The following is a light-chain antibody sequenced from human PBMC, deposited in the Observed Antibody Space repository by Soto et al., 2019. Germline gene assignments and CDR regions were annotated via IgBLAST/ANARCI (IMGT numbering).Light chain of an antibody. CDR3: EEYNTFSFT. J-gene: IGKJ2*01. Sequence: DIQMTQSPSTLSASVGDRVTITCRASHSISSLLAWYQQKPGKAPKVIIYDISNLESGVPSRFSGSGSGTEFTLTISSLQPEDFANYYCEEYNTFSFTFGQGTRLEI. CDR1: HSISSL. V-gene: IGKV1-5*01. CDR2: DIS.